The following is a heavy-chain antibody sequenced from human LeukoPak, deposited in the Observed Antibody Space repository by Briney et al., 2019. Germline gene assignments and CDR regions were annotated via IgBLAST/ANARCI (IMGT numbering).Heavy chain of an antibody. CDR1: GFTFSSHW. D-gene: IGHD6-19*01. V-gene: IGHV3-7*01. CDR3: ARGIGSGWPTFDY. CDR2: IKHDGSEK. J-gene: IGHJ4*02. Sequence: PGGSLRLSCAGSGFTFSSHWMTWVRQTPGKGLEWVASIKHDGSEKNYVDSVKGRFTISRDNAKNSLYVEMNNLRAEDTAVYYCARGIGSGWPTFDYWGQGTLVTVSS.